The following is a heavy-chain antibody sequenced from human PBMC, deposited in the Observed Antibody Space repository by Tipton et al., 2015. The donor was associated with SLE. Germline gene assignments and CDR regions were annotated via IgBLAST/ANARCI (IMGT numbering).Heavy chain of an antibody. D-gene: IGHD3-22*01. Sequence: VQLVQSGAEVKKPGESLKISCKGSGYTFTSHWIAWVRQRPGKGLEWMGIIYPTDSDIIYSPSFQGQVTISADESTSTAYLQLSSLKAADTAMYYCARGHGSGFYSDNWGQGTLVTVSS. CDR1: GYTFTSHW. J-gene: IGHJ4*02. V-gene: IGHV5-51*03. CDR2: IYPTDSDI. CDR3: ARGHGSGFYSDN.